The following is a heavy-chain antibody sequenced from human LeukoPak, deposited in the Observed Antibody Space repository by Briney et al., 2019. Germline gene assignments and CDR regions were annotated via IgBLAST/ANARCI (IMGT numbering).Heavy chain of an antibody. J-gene: IGHJ4*02. D-gene: IGHD7-27*01. Sequence: GGSLRLSCAASGFIFKNFGMYWVRQAPGKGLDWVAFIRYDGSRTYYTDSVKGRFTISRDSSNNTLYLQMNSLRPEDTAVYFCAKDRSWGMNSAEYWGQGTLVTVSS. CDR1: GFIFKNFG. CDR3: AKDRSWGMNSAEY. V-gene: IGHV3-30*02. CDR2: IRYDGSRT.